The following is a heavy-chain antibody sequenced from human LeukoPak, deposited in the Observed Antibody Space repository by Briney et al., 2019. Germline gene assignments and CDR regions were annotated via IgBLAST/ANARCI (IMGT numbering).Heavy chain of an antibody. CDR1: GGSISSYY. Sequence: SETLSLTCTVSGGSISSYYWSWIRQPPGKGLEWIGYIYYSGSANYNPSLKSRVTISVDTSKNQFSLKLSSVTAADTAVYYCAREGEIYDSSGYARANDAFDIWGQGTMVTVSS. CDR2: IYYSGSA. V-gene: IGHV4-59*12. CDR3: AREGEIYDSSGYARANDAFDI. D-gene: IGHD3-22*01. J-gene: IGHJ3*02.